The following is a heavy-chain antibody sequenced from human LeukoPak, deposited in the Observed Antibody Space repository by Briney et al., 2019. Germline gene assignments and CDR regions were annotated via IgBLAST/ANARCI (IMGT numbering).Heavy chain of an antibody. J-gene: IGHJ4*02. CDR2: ISAYNGNT. V-gene: IGHV1-18*01. CDR3: ARGPYPYYFDY. Sequence: ASVKVSCKASGYTFTSYGISWVRQAPGQGLEWMGWISAYNGNTNYAQKLQGRVTMTTDTSTSTAYMELSSLRSEDTAVFYCARGPYPYYFDYWGQGTLVTVSS. CDR1: GYTFTSYG.